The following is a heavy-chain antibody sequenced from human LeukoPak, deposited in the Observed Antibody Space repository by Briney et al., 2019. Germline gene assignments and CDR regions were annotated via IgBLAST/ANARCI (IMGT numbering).Heavy chain of an antibody. Sequence: PGRSLRLSCAASGFTFSSYAMHWVRQAPGKGLEWVAVISYDGSNKYYADSVKGRFTISRDNSKNTLYLQMNSLGAEDTAVYYCARDGIQLWSRAAFDIWGQGTMVTVSS. J-gene: IGHJ3*02. CDR1: GFTFSSYA. CDR3: ARDGIQLWSRAAFDI. V-gene: IGHV3-30-3*01. CDR2: ISYDGSNK. D-gene: IGHD5-18*01.